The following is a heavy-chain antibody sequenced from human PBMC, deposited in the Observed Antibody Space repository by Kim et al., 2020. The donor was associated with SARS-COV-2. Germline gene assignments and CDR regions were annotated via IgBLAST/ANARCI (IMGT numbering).Heavy chain of an antibody. CDR3: ARGGKVVTSYFYYYYYVNV. D-gene: IGHD3-22*01. V-gene: IGHV4-34*01. Sequence: SETLSLTCAVYGGSFSGYYWSWIRQPPGKGLEWIGEINHSGSTNYNPSLKSRVTISVDTSKNQFSLKLSSVTAADTAVYYCARGGKVVTSYFYYYYYVNVWGKGTTVTVSS. J-gene: IGHJ6*03. CDR1: GGSFSGYY. CDR2: INHSGST.